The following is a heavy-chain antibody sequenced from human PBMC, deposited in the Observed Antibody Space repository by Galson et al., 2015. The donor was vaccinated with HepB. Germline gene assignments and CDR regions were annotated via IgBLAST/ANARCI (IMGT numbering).Heavy chain of an antibody. CDR2: ISGRGDST. J-gene: IGHJ4*02. D-gene: IGHD3-22*01. Sequence: LSCAASGFTFTSYAMNWVRQAPGKGLEWVSGISGRGDSTNYADSVKGRFTISSDKSKDTLYLQMNSLRAEDTAVYYCARKYDSSGYFDSWGQGTSVTVSS. CDR1: GFTFTSYA. CDR3: ARKYDSSGYFDS. V-gene: IGHV3-23*01.